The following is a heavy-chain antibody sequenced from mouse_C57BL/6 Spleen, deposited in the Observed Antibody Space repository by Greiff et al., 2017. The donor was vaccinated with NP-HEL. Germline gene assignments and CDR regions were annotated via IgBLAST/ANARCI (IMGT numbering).Heavy chain of an antibody. CDR3: ARSGIYDGYYAWFAY. D-gene: IGHD2-3*01. J-gene: IGHJ3*01. CDR1: GYTFTSYW. Sequence: QVHVKQPGTELVKPGASVKLSCKASGYTFTSYWMHWVKQRPGQGLEWIGNINPSNGGTNYNEKFKSKATLTVDKSSSTAYMQLSSLTSEDSAVYYCARSGIYDGYYAWFAYWGQGTLVTVSA. V-gene: IGHV1-53*01. CDR2: INPSNGGT.